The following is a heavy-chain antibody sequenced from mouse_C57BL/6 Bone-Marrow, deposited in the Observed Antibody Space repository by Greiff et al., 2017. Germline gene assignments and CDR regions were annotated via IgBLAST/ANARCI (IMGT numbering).Heavy chain of an antibody. CDR2: IDPEDGDT. Sequence: DVQLQESVAELVRPGASVKLSCTASGFNIKDYYMHWVKQRPEQGLEWIGRIDPEDGDTEYAPKFQGKATMTADTSSNTAYLQLSSLTSEDTAVYYCTVTTAGGYFDVWGTGTTVTVSS. V-gene: IGHV14-1*01. CDR3: TVTTAGGYFDV. CDR1: GFNIKDYY. D-gene: IGHD1-2*01. J-gene: IGHJ1*03.